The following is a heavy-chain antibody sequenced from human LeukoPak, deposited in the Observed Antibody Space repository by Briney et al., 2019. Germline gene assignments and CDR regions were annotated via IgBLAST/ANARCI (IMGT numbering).Heavy chain of an antibody. CDR1: GFTFSGSA. Sequence: GGSLRLSCAASGFTFSGSAMHGVRQASGKGLEWVGRIRSKANSYATAYAASVKGRFTISRDDSKNTAYLQMNSLKTEDTAVYYCTRSTVKAIDYFDYWGQGTLVTVSS. CDR3: TRSTVKAIDYFDY. CDR2: IRSKANSYAT. J-gene: IGHJ4*02. D-gene: IGHD4-17*01. V-gene: IGHV3-73*01.